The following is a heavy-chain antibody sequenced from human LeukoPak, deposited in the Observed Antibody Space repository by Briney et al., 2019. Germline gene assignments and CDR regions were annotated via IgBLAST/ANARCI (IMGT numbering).Heavy chain of an antibody. V-gene: IGHV3-30*02. Sequence: GGSLRLSCAASGFTFSSYAMSWVRQAPGKGLEWVAFIRYDGSNKYYADSVKGRFTISRDNSKNTLYLQMNSLRAEDTAVYYCAKDLAYCGGDCDGFDPWGQGTLVTVSS. J-gene: IGHJ5*02. CDR3: AKDLAYCGGDCDGFDP. D-gene: IGHD2-21*02. CDR1: GFTFSSYA. CDR2: IRYDGSNK.